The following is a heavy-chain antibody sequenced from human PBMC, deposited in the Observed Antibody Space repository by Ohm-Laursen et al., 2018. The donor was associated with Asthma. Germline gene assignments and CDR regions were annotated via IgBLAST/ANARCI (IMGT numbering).Heavy chain of an antibody. Sequence: SLRLSCSAFGFTFSDYYMSWVRQAPGKGLEWIAYISTSGSTVYYTDSVKGRFTISRDNSKNTLDLQMNSLGAEDTAVYYCAKDGGFNYGYGFHYWGQGTLVTVSS. CDR1: GFTFSDYY. CDR3: AKDGGFNYGYGFHY. D-gene: IGHD5-18*01. J-gene: IGHJ4*02. CDR2: ISTSGSTV. V-gene: IGHV3-11*01.